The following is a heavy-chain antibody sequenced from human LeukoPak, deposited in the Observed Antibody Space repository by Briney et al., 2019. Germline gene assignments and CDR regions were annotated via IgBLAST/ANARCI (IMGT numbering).Heavy chain of an antibody. CDR2: ISWNSGSI. Sequence: SLRLSFAASGFTFDDYAMHWVRQAPRKGLEWVSGISWNSGSIGYADSVKGRFTISRDNAKNSLYLQMNSLRAEDTALYYCAKRSGAVAATAVDYWGQGTLVTVSS. D-gene: IGHD6-19*01. J-gene: IGHJ4*02. CDR3: AKRSGAVAATAVDY. V-gene: IGHV3-9*01. CDR1: GFTFDDYA.